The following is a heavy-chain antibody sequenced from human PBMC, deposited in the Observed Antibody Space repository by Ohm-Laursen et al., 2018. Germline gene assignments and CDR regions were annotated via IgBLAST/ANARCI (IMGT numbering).Heavy chain of an antibody. CDR3: ARDFTVTTFYYYGLDV. J-gene: IGHJ6*02. V-gene: IGHV3-7*01. Sequence: GSLRLSCAASEVTFSSYWMSWVRQAPGKGLEWVANIKQDGSEKRYVDSVKVRFTISRDDAKNSLYLQMNSLRADDTAVYYCARDFTVTTFYYYGLDVWGQGTTVAVSS. CDR1: EVTFSSYW. CDR2: IKQDGSEK. D-gene: IGHD4-17*01.